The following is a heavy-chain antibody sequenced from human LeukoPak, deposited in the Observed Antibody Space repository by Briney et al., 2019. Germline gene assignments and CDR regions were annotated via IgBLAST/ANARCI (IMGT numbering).Heavy chain of an antibody. D-gene: IGHD3-22*01. CDR2: IYSGGST. V-gene: IGHV3-66*01. CDR3: ARDVGSSGYHEY. CDR1: GVTVSTNY. Sequence: GGSLRLSCAASGVTVSTNYMSWVRQAPGKGLEWVSVIYSGGSTYYAGSVRGRFTISRDKSKNTLYLQMNSLRAEDTAVYYCARDVGSSGYHEYWGQGTLVTVSS. J-gene: IGHJ4*02.